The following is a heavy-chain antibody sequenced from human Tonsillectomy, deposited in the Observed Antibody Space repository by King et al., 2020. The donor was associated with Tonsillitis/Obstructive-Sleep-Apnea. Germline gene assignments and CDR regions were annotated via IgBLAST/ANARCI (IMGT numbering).Heavy chain of an antibody. V-gene: IGHV3-15*07. D-gene: IGHD6-19*01. Sequence: VQLVESGGGLVKPGGSLRLSCAASGFTFSNDWMNWVRQAPGKGLEWVGRIKSKTDGGTKDYHAPGKGRFTISRDESKNTLYLQMNSLKTEDTAVYYCTTCSGWYMGQWGQGTLVSVSS. J-gene: IGHJ4*02. CDR3: TTCSGWYMGQ. CDR2: IKSKTDGGTK. CDR1: GFTFSNDW.